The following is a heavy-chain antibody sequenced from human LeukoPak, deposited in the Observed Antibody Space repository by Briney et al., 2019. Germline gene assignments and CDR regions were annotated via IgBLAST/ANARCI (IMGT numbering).Heavy chain of an antibody. D-gene: IGHD6-19*01. CDR1: GFSLGDYW. V-gene: IGHV3-7*01. CDR2: IKFDGSDK. J-gene: IGHJ4*02. Sequence: GGSLRLSCAASGFSLGDYWMTWVRQAPGKGLECVGNIKFDGSDKYYPDSVRGRFTISRDNAKNSLYLQMNSLRAEDTGVYYCTRDLNHASSGWGQGTMVTVS. CDR3: TRDLNHASSG.